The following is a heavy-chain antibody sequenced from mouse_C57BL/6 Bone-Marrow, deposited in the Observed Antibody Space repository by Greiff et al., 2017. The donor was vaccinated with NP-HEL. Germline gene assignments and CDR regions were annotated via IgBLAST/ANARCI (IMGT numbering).Heavy chain of an antibody. V-gene: IGHV1-74*01. J-gene: IGHJ1*03. Sequence: QVQLPQPGAELVKPGASVKVSCKASGYTFTSYWMHWVKQRPGQGLEWIGRIHPSDSDTNYNQKFKGKATLTVDKSSSTAYMQLSSLTSEDSAVYYCAIPYYYGSSPWYFDVWGTGTTVTVAS. CDR3: AIPYYYGSSPWYFDV. D-gene: IGHD1-1*01. CDR1: GYTFTSYW. CDR2: IHPSDSDT.